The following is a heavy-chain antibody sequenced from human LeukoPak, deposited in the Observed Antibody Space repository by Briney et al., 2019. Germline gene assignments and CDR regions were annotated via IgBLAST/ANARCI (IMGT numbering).Heavy chain of an antibody. Sequence: GRSLRLSCAASGFTFSSYAMHWVRQAPGKGLEWVAVISYDGSNKYYADSVKGRFTISRDNSKNTLYLQMNSLRAEDTAVYCCARDTENHDSSGYSYYFDYWGQGTLVTVSS. CDR2: ISYDGSNK. V-gene: IGHV3-30-3*01. CDR3: ARDTENHDSSGYSYYFDY. J-gene: IGHJ4*02. D-gene: IGHD3-22*01. CDR1: GFTFSSYA.